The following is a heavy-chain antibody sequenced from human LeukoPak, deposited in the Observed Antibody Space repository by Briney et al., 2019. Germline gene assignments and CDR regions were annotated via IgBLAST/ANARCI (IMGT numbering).Heavy chain of an antibody. CDR2: TYYRSKWYN. V-gene: IGHV6-1*01. J-gene: IGHJ4*02. Sequence: SQTLSLTCAISGDSVSSNSAAWTWIRQSPSRGLEWLGRTYYRSKWYNDYAVSVKSRITINPGTSKNQFSLQLNSVTPEDTAVYYCARGLSSSWYYFDYWGQGTLVTVSS. D-gene: IGHD6-13*01. CDR1: GDSVSSNSAA. CDR3: ARGLSSSWYYFDY.